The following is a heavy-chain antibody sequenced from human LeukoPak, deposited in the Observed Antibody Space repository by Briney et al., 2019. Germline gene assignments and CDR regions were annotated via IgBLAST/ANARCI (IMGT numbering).Heavy chain of an antibody. Sequence: SETLSLTCTVSGGSISSGDYYWSWIRQPPGKGLEWIGYIYYSGSTYYNPSLKSRVTISVDTSKNQFSLKLSSVTAADTAVYYCARRNYCSSTSCYDVDAFDIWGQGTMVTVSS. CDR3: ARRNYCSSTSCYDVDAFDI. D-gene: IGHD2-2*01. V-gene: IGHV4-30-4*08. J-gene: IGHJ3*02. CDR2: IYYSGST. CDR1: GGSISSGDYY.